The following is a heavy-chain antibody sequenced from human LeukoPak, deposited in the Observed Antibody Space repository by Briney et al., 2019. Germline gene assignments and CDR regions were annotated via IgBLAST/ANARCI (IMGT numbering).Heavy chain of an antibody. CDR3: AAHSSGWYGWFDP. CDR1: GGSISSGDYY. D-gene: IGHD6-19*01. CDR2: IYYSVST. J-gene: IGHJ5*02. V-gene: IGHV4-30-4*08. Sequence: PSQTLSLTCTVAGGSISSGDYYWSWIRQPPGNGLEWIGYIYYSVSTYYNPSLKSRVTISVDTSKNQFSLKLSSVTAADTAVYYCAAHSSGWYGWFDPWGQGTLVTVSS.